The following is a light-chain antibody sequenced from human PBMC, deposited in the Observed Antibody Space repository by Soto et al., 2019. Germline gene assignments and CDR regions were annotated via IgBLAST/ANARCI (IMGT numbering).Light chain of an antibody. CDR2: AAS. V-gene: IGKV1-12*01. J-gene: IGKJ4*01. CDR3: QEANSFPLT. CDR1: QGIGSW. Sequence: DIQMTQSPSSVSASVGDRVTITCRASQGIGSWLAWYQQKPGKAPKLLIYAASSLQSGVPSRFRGRGSGAVFTLTISNLQPEDFATYYCQEANSFPLTFGGGTKVELK.